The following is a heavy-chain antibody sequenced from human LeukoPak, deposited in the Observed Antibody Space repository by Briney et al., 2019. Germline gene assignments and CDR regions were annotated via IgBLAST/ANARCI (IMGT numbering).Heavy chain of an antibody. CDR2: INHSGST. D-gene: IGHD5-24*01. Sequence: PSETLSLTCAVYGGSFTGYYWSWIRQPPGKRLEWIGEINHSGSTNYNPSLKSRVTISVDTSKNQFSLKLTSVTAADTAVYYCARGAARRDGYKWGQGTQVTVSS. J-gene: IGHJ4*02. CDR1: GGSFTGYY. CDR3: ARGAARRDGYK. V-gene: IGHV4-34*01.